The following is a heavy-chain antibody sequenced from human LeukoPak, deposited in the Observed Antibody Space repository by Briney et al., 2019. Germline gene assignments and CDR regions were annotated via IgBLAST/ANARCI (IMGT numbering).Heavy chain of an antibody. J-gene: IGHJ4*02. V-gene: IGHV3-30-3*01. D-gene: IGHD3-22*01. Sequence: QTGGSLRLSCSASGFTFSNYAMHWVRQAPGKGLEWVAVISYDGSNKYYADSVKGRFTISRDNSKNTLYLQMNSLRAEDTAVYYCARVLNYYDSSGYYFSYWGQGTLVTVSS. CDR2: ISYDGSNK. CDR1: GFTFSNYA. CDR3: ARVLNYYDSSGYYFSY.